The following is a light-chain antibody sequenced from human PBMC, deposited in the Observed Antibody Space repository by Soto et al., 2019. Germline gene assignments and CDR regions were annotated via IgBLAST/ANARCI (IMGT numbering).Light chain of an antibody. CDR3: QQGSSTLAWT. J-gene: IGKJ1*01. Sequence: DIQMTQSPSSLYVSVGDRVTITCRASQSISSYLNWYQQKPGKAPKLLIYAASSLQSGVPSRFSGSGSGTDFTLTISSLQPADFATYYCQQGSSTLAWTFGQGTNVDIK. CDR2: AAS. CDR1: QSISSY. V-gene: IGKV1-39*01.